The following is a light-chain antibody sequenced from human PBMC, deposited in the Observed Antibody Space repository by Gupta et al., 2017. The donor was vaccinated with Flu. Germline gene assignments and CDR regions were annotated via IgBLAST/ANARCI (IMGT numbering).Light chain of an antibody. CDR2: DAS. V-gene: IGKV3-20*01. J-gene: IGKJ4*01. CDR1: QSVSSSY. CDR3: QQYGSTPT. Sequence: ETVLTQSPGTLSLSPGERATLSCRASQSVSSSYVAWYQQKPGQAPRLLMYDASSRATGIPDRFSGSGSGTDFTLTISRLEPEDFAVYYCQQYGSTPTFGGGTKVEIK.